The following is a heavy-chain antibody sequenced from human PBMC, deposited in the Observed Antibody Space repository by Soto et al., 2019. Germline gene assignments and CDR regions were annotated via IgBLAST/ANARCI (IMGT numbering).Heavy chain of an antibody. D-gene: IGHD6-19*01. CDR2: IIPIFGTA. CDR1: GGTFSSYA. CDR3: ARSGIAVAGPSGLFDY. Sequence: ASVKVSCKVSGGTFSSYAISWVRQAPGQGLEWMGGIIPIFGTANYAQKFQGRVTITADESTSTAYMELSSLRSEDTAVYYCARSGIAVAGPSGLFDYWGQGTLVTVSS. J-gene: IGHJ4*02. V-gene: IGHV1-69*13.